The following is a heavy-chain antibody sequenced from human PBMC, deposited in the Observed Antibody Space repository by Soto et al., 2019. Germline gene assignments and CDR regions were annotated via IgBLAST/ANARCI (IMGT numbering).Heavy chain of an antibody. Sequence: PGGSLRLSCAASGFTFSSYGMHWVRQAPGKGLEWVAVISYDGSNKYYADSVKGRFTISRDNSKNTLYLQMNSLRAEDTAVYYCAKDPVDCNNGVCGDYFDYWGQGTLVTVSS. V-gene: IGHV3-30*18. D-gene: IGHD2-8*01. CDR3: AKDPVDCNNGVCGDYFDY. J-gene: IGHJ4*02. CDR2: ISYDGSNK. CDR1: GFTFSSYG.